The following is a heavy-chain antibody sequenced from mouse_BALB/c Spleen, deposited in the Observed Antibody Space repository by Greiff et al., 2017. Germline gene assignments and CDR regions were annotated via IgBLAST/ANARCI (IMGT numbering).Heavy chain of an antibody. CDR2: IWGDGST. Sequence: QVQLKESGPGLVAPSQSLSITCTVSGFSLTGYGVNWVRQPPGKGLEWLGMIWGDGSTDYNSALKSRLSISKDNSKSQVFLKMNSLQTDDTARYYCARAAATRLFDYWGQGTTLTVSS. J-gene: IGHJ2*01. D-gene: IGHD1-2*01. CDR3: ARAAATRLFDY. V-gene: IGHV2-6-7*01. CDR1: GFSLTGYG.